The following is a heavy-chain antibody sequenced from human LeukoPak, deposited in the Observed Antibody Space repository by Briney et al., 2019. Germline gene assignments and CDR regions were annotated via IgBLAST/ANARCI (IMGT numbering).Heavy chain of an antibody. V-gene: IGHV3-30*18. D-gene: IGHD2-15*01. Sequence: GGSLRLSCAASGFTFSSYGMHWVRQAPGKGLERVAVISYDGSNKYYADSVKGRFTISRDNSKNTLYLQMNSLRAEDTAVYYCAKDGGGAVVVAATRAFDIWGQGTMVTVSS. CDR1: GFTFSSYG. CDR2: ISYDGSNK. J-gene: IGHJ3*02. CDR3: AKDGGGAVVVAATRAFDI.